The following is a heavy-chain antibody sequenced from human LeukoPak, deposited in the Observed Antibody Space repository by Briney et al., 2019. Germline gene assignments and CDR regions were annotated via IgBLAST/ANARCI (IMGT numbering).Heavy chain of an antibody. CDR2: IYYSGST. CDR3: ASQVRVGVVSS. V-gene: IGHV4-30-4*01. D-gene: IGHD2-21*01. CDR1: GGSISSGDYY. Sequence: SETLSLTCTVSGGSISSGDYYWSWIRQPPGKGLEWIGYIYYSGSTYYNPSLKSRVTISVDTSKNQFSLKLSSVTAADTAVYYCASQVRVGVVSSWGQGTLVTVSS. J-gene: IGHJ4*02.